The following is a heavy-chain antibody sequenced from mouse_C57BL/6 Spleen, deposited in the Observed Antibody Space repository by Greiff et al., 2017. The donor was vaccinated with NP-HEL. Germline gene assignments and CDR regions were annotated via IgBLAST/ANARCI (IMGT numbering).Heavy chain of an antibody. J-gene: IGHJ2*01. CDR2: ISYDGSN. Sequence: EVKLEESGPGLVKPSQSLSLTCSVTGYSITSGYYWNWIRQFPGNKLEWMGYISYDGSNNYNPSLKNRISITRDTSKNQFFLKLNSVTTEDTATYYCARGGVVVDYWGQGTTLTVSS. CDR3: ARGGVVVDY. CDR1: GYSITSGYY. V-gene: IGHV3-6*01. D-gene: IGHD1-1*01.